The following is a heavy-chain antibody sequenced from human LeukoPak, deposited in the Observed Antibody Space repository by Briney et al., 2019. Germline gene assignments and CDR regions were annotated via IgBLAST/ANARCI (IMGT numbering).Heavy chain of an antibody. Sequence: GGSLRLSCAASGFTFSSYAMSWVRQAPGKGLEWVSAISGSGGSTYYADSVKGRFTISRDNSKNTLFLQMNTLRAEDTAVYYCAKDHLGGGIAFDIWGQGTMVTVSS. CDR2: ISGSGGST. J-gene: IGHJ3*02. V-gene: IGHV3-23*01. CDR3: AKDHLGGGIAFDI. D-gene: IGHD3-16*01. CDR1: GFTFSSYA.